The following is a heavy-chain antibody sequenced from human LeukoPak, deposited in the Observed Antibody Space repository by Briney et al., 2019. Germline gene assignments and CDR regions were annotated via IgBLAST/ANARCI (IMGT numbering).Heavy chain of an antibody. CDR1: GFTFSSYA. V-gene: IGHV3-23*01. Sequence: PGGSLRLSCAASGFTFSSYAMSWVRQAPGKGPEWVSAISGSGGSTYYADPVKGRFTISRDNSKNTLYLQMNSLRAEDTAVYYCAKEGGYDHYYYYYYMDVWGKGTTVTVSS. CDR2: ISGSGGST. CDR3: AKEGGYDHYYYYYYMDV. D-gene: IGHD5-12*01. J-gene: IGHJ6*03.